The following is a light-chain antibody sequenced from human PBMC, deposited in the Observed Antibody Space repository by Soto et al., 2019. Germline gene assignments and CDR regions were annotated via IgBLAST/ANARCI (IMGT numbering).Light chain of an antibody. CDR1: SSNVGTYNS. CDR2: DVS. J-gene: IGLJ2*01. Sequence: QSALAQPASVSASPGQSITISCTGTSSNVGTYNSVSWYQQHPGKAPKRLIYDVSNRPSGVSNRFSGSKSGNTASLTISGLQAEDEADYYCSLYTSTNTPPVVFGGGTKLTVL. V-gene: IGLV2-14*03. CDR3: SLYTSTNTPPVV.